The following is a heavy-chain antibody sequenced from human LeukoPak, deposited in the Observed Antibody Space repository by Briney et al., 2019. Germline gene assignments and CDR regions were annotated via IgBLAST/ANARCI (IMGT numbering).Heavy chain of an antibody. Sequence: MPSQTLSLTCTVSGGSISSGGYYWSWIRQPPGKGLEWIGYIYYSGSTNYNPSLKSRVTISVDTSKNQFSLKLSSVTAADTAVYYCARHQSSYSIGSLYAFDIWGQGTMVTVSS. V-gene: IGHV4-61*08. CDR3: ARHQSSYSIGSLYAFDI. CDR1: GGSISSGGYY. CDR2: IYYSGST. J-gene: IGHJ3*02. D-gene: IGHD6-25*01.